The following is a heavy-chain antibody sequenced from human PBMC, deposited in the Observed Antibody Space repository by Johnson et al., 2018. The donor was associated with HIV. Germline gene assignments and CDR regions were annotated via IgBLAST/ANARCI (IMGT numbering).Heavy chain of an antibody. D-gene: IGHD3-3*01. V-gene: IGHV3-30*14. J-gene: IGHJ3*02. CDR1: GFTFSDYY. Sequence: QVQLVESGGGLVKPGGSLRLSCAASGFTFSDYYMTWIRQAPGKGLEWVAVISYDGSNKYYAGSVKGRFTISRENAKNSLYLQMNSLRAGDTAVYYCARGGSRITIFGVDINLGAFDIWGQGTMVIVSS. CDR2: ISYDGSNK. CDR3: ARGGSRITIFGVDINLGAFDI.